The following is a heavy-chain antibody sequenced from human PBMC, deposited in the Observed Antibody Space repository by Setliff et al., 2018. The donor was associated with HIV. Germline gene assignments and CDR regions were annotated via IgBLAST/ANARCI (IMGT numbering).Heavy chain of an antibody. CDR3: ARDRHSSGLGSYGP. CDR1: GGSFGVYR. J-gene: IGHJ5*02. D-gene: IGHD3-10*01. V-gene: IGHV4-4*07. Sequence: PSETLCLTCTISGGSFGVYRWSWIRKSAGRGLEWIGRIDSSGTTDYKPSLKGRVARSVDTSRNQFSRRVTSVTAAYTAVYFCARDRHSSGLGSYGPWGPGILVTVSS. CDR2: IDSSGTT.